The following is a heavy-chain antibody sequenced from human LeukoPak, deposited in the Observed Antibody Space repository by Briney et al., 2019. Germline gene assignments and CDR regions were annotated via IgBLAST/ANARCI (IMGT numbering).Heavy chain of an antibody. D-gene: IGHD2-15*01. CDR2: IKDDGSRT. J-gene: IGHJ4*02. V-gene: IGHV3-74*01. Sequence: GGSLRLSCAASEFTFSNFGMHWVRQAPGKGLVWVSHIKDDGSRTRYADSVKGRFTISRDNAKNTLYLQMNSLRAEDTAVYYWIRDWRNGGFVYWGQGSLVTVSS. CDR1: EFTFSNFG. CDR3: IRDWRNGGFVY.